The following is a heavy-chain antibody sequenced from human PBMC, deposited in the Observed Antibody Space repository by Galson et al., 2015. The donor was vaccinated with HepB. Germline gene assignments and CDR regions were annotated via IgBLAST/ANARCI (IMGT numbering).Heavy chain of an antibody. CDR2: ISYDGSNK. CDR3: ARDFRWLSYFDY. D-gene: IGHD3-9*01. J-gene: IGHJ4*02. V-gene: IGHV3-30-3*01. CDR1: GFTFISYA. Sequence: SLRLSCAASGFTFISYALHWVRQAPGKGLEWVAVISYDGSNKYYADSVKGRFTISRDNSKKTLYLQMNSLRADDTAIYYCARDFRWLSYFDYWGQGTLVTVSS.